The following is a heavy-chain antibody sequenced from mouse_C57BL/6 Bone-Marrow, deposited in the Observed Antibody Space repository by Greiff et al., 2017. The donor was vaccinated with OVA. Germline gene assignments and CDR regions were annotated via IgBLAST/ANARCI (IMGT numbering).Heavy chain of an antibody. CDR3: ARATFFWDDDY. J-gene: IGHJ2*01. CDR2: IYPRDGST. D-gene: IGHD4-1*01. CDR1: GYTFTSYD. V-gene: IGHV1-85*01. Sequence: QVQLQQSGPELVKPGASVKLSCKASGYTFTSYDINWVKQRPGQGLEWIGWIYPRDGSTEYNEKFKGKAILTVDTSSSTAYMELHSLTSEDSAVYICARATFFWDDDYWGQGTTLTGSS.